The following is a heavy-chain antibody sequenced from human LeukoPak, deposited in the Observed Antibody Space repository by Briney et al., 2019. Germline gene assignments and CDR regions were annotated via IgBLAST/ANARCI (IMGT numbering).Heavy chain of an antibody. CDR3: ARGGLVAATAFDY. CDR1: GGTFSSYA. J-gene: IGHJ4*02. D-gene: IGHD2-15*01. Sequence: SVKVSCKASGGTFSSYAISWVRQAPGQGLEWMGGIIPILGTADYAQKFQGRVTITADESTSTAYMELRSLRSDDTAVYYCARGGLVAATAFDYWGQGTLVTVSS. CDR2: IIPILGTA. V-gene: IGHV1-69*13.